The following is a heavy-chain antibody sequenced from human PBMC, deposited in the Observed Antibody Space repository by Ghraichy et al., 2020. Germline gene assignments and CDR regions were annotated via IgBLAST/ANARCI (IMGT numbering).Heavy chain of an antibody. CDR3: ARGPYWAAPALHDAFDI. Sequence: SETLSLTCAVYGGSFSGYYWSWIRQPPGKGLEWIGEINHSGSTNYNPSLKSRVTISVDTSKNQFSLKLRSVTAADTAVYYCARGPYWAAPALHDAFDIWGQGTMVTVSS. D-gene: IGHD2-8*02. J-gene: IGHJ3*02. V-gene: IGHV4-34*01. CDR2: INHSGST. CDR1: GGSFSGYY.